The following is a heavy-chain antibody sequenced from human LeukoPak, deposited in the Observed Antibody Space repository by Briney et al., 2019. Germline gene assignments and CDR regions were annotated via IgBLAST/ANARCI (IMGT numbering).Heavy chain of an antibody. D-gene: IGHD5-18*01. Sequence: ASVKVSCKASGGTFSSYAISWVRQAPGQVLEWMGGIIPIFGTANYAQKFQGRVTITADKSTSTAYMVLSSLRSEDTAVYYCARDVGDTAMGTYYFAYWGQGTLVTVSS. V-gene: IGHV1-69*06. CDR2: IIPIFGTA. J-gene: IGHJ4*02. CDR1: GGTFSSYA. CDR3: ARDVGDTAMGTYYFAY.